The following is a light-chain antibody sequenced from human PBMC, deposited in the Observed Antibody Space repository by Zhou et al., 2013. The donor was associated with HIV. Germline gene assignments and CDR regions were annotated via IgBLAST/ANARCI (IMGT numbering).Light chain of an antibody. CDR2: GAS. V-gene: IGKV3-15*01. CDR1: QSVANN. Sequence: EVVLTQSPTTLSLSPGDRATLSCRASQSVANNLAWYQQKPGQAPRLLIYGASTRAAGIPARFRGSGSGTEFTLTITSLQSEDFAVYYCQQYNNWPPDTFGQGTKLEIK. J-gene: IGKJ2*01. CDR3: QQYNNWPPDT.